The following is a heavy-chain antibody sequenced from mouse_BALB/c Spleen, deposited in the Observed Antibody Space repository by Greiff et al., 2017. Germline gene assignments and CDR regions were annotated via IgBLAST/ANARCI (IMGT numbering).Heavy chain of an antibody. CDR2: INPYNDGT. D-gene: IGHD2-12*01. Sequence: EVQLQQSGPELVKPGASVKMSCKASGYTFTSYVMHWVKQKPGQGLEWIGYINPYNDGTKYNEKFKGKATLTSDKSSSTAYMELSSLTSEDSAVYYCARLSLRWYFDVWGAGTTVTVSS. J-gene: IGHJ1*01. CDR1: GYTFTSYV. CDR3: ARLSLRWYFDV. V-gene: IGHV1-14*01.